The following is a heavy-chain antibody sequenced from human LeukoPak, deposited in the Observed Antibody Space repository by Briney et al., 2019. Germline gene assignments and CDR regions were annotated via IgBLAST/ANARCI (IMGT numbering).Heavy chain of an antibody. J-gene: IGHJ4*02. CDR3: ARDRGSGYYFSLDY. D-gene: IGHD3-22*01. V-gene: IGHV3-53*01. CDR1: GFTVSSNY. Sequence: GGSLRLSCAASGFTVSSNYMSWVRQAPGKGLEWVSVIYSGGSTYYADSVKGRFTISRDNYKKTLYLQMNSLRAEHTAVYYCARDRGSGYYFSLDYWGQGTLVTVSS. CDR2: IYSGGST.